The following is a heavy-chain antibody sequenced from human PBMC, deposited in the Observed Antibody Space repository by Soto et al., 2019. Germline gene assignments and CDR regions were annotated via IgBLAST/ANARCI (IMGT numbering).Heavy chain of an antibody. Sequence: PAGSLRLSCAVSGFRFRDYWMSWVRQAPGKGLEWVANIKQDGNENYYVYSVKGRFTTAKDNTKNSFYLQMNRLRAEDTAVYYCARDHINGWKFDYWGRGTLVTVSS. J-gene: IGHJ4*02. V-gene: IGHV3-7*01. CDR2: IKQDGNEN. CDR1: GFRFRDYW. CDR3: ARDHINGWKFDY. D-gene: IGHD6-19*01.